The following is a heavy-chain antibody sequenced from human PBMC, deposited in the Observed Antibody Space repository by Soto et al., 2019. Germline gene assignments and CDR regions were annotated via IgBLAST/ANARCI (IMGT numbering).Heavy chain of an antibody. Sequence: GGSLRLSCAASGFTFSSYGMHWVRQAPGKGLEWVAVISYDGRNKYYADSVKGRFTISRDNSKNTLYLQMNSLRAEDTAVYYCAKGEVVVPAATTVFDYWGPGTLVTVSS. V-gene: IGHV3-30*18. D-gene: IGHD2-2*01. CDR3: AKGEVVVPAATTVFDY. CDR1: GFTFSSYG. CDR2: ISYDGRNK. J-gene: IGHJ4*02.